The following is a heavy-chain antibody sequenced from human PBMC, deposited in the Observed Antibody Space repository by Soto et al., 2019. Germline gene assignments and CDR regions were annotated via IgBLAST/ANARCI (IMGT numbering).Heavy chain of an antibody. V-gene: IGHV3-23*01. CDR2: ISGSGGST. CDR3: AKSGDYGDYVVSWRGLYFQH. Sequence: GGSLRLSCAASGFTFSSYAMSWVRQAPGKGLEWVSAISGSGGSTYYADSVKGRFTISRDNSKNTLYLQMNSLRAEDTAVYYCAKSGDYGDYVVSWRGLYFQHWGQGTLVTVSS. J-gene: IGHJ1*01. CDR1: GFTFSSYA. D-gene: IGHD4-17*01.